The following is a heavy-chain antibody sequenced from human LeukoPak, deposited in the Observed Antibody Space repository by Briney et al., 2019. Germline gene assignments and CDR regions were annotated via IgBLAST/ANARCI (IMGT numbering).Heavy chain of an antibody. J-gene: IGHJ5*02. Sequence: SETLSLTCAVSGDSISSGDYSWSWIRQPSGKGLEWIGYIFHSGSSYYNPSLKSRVTISVDRSKNQFSLRLTSVTAADTTVHYCAREVWFVNAPGSWFDPWGQGTLVTVSS. CDR3: AREVWFVNAPGSWFDP. V-gene: IGHV4-30-2*01. CDR2: IFHSGSS. D-gene: IGHD3-10*01. CDR1: GDSISSGDYS.